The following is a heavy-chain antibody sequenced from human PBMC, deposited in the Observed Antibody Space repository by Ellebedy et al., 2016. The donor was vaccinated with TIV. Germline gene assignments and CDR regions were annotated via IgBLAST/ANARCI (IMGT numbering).Heavy chain of an antibody. CDR1: GGSTSSGGYY. D-gene: IGHD6-13*01. CDR3: AKLGNPAQAAAGAGS. CDR2: IYTSGST. V-gene: IGHV4-61*02. J-gene: IGHJ5*02. Sequence: SETLSLXXTVSGGSTSSGGYYWSWIRHPAGKGLEWIGRIYTSGSTDYNPSLKSRVTMSLDTSNNQFSLNLTSVTAADTAIYYCAKLGNPAQAAAGAGSWGQGTLVTVSS.